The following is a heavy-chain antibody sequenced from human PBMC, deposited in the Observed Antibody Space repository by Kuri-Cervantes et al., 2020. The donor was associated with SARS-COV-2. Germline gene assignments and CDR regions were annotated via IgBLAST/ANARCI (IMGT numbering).Heavy chain of an antibody. CDR1: GFTFSSSW. D-gene: IGHD3-3*01. CDR3: ALGHRFLWWLFPFDY. Sequence: GESLKISCAASGFTFSSSWMHWVRQAPGKGLVWVSRINSDGSSTSYEDSVKGRFNISRDNAKNTLYLQMNSLRAEDTDVYYCALGHRFLWWLFPFDYWGQGTLVTVSS. CDR2: INSDGSST. V-gene: IGHV3-74*01. J-gene: IGHJ4*02.